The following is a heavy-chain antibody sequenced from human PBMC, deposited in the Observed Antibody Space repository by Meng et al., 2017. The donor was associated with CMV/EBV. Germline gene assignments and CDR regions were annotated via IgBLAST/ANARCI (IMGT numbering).Heavy chain of an antibody. D-gene: IGHD2-2*01. CDR3: AKDLSCSSTSCYLY. CDR1: GFTFSSYG. V-gene: IGHV3-30*02. CDR2: IRYDGSNK. Sequence: GGSLRLSCAASGFTFSSYGMHWVRQDPGKGLEWVAFIRYDGSNKYYADSVKGRFTISRDNSKNALYLQMNSLRAEDTAVYYCAKDLSCSSTSCYLYWGQGTLVTVSS. J-gene: IGHJ4*02.